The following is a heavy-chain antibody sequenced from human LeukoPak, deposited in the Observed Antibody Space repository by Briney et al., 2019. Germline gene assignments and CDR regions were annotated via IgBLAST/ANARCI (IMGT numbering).Heavy chain of an antibody. CDR3: ARHYCSGGDCYSGHSYYYGMDI. J-gene: IGHJ6*02. CDR2: IYSGGSI. V-gene: IGHV3-53*04. CDR1: GFTFSNYA. D-gene: IGHD2-15*01. Sequence: GGSLRLSCAASGFTFSNYAMSWVRQAPGKGLEWVSVIYSGGSIYYADSVKGRFTISRHNFKNTLYLQMNSLRAEDTAVYYCARHYCSGGDCYSGHSYYYGMDIWGLGTTVTVS.